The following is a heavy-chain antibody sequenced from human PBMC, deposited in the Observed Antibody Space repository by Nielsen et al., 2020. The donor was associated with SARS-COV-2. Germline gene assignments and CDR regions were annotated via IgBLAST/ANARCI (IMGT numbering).Heavy chain of an antibody. J-gene: IGHJ6*02. CDR1: GGSISSGGYY. D-gene: IGHD2-15*01. CDR2: IYYSGST. CDR3: ARDSSWSTSLYYYGMDV. Sequence: LRLSCTVSGGSISSGGYYWSWIRQHPGKGLEWIGYIYYSGSTYYNPSLKSRVTISVDTSKNHFSLKLSSVTAADTAVYYCARDSSWSTSLYYYGMDVWGQGTTVTVSS. V-gene: IGHV4-31*03.